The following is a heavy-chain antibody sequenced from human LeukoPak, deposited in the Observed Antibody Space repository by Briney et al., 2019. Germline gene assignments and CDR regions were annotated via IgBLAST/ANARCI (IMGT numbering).Heavy chain of an antibody. CDR2: IYTSGST. J-gene: IGHJ6*03. CDR1: GGSISSYY. Sequence: SETLSLTCTVSGGSISSYYWSWIRQPPGKGLEWIGYIYTSGSTNYNPSLKSRVTISVDTSKNQFSLKLSSVTAADTAVYYCARLRKYCSSTSCYTSYYYYYYMDVWGKGTAVTVSS. V-gene: IGHV4-4*09. D-gene: IGHD2-2*02. CDR3: ARLRKYCSSTSCYTSYYYYYYMDV.